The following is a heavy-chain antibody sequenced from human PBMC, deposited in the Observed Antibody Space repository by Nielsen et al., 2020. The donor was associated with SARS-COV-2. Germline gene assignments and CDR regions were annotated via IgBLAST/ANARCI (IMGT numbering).Heavy chain of an antibody. CDR2: ISSSGSTI. CDR1: GFPFSSYE. V-gene: IGHV3-48*03. J-gene: IGHJ4*02. Sequence: GGSLRLSCAASGFPFSSYEMNWVRQAPGKGLEWVSYISSSGSTIYYADSVKGRFTISRDNAKNSLYLQMNSLRAEDTAVYYCAREDLLWFGEGPLWGQGTLVTVSS. D-gene: IGHD3-10*01. CDR3: AREDLLWFGEGPL.